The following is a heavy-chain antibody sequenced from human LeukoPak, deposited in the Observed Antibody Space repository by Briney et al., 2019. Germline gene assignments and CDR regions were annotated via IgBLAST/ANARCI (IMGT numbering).Heavy chain of an antibody. CDR2: ISGSSSYI. CDR1: RFTFSSYT. V-gene: IGHV3-21*01. Sequence: QSGGSLRLSCAASRFTFSSYTVKWVRQAPGRGLEWVSSISGSSSYIYYADSVKGRFTISRDNAKNSLYLQMNSLRAEDTAVYYCAREDSGWLDYYYYYMDVWGKGTTVTISS. D-gene: IGHD6-19*01. CDR3: AREDSGWLDYYYYYMDV. J-gene: IGHJ6*03.